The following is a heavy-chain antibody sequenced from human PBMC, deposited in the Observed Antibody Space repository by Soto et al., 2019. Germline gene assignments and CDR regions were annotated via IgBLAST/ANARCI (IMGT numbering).Heavy chain of an antibody. CDR1: GGSISSYY. D-gene: IGHD3-22*01. V-gene: IGHV4-59*08. CDR2: IYYSGST. J-gene: IGHJ6*02. Sequence: PSETLSLTCTVSGGSISSYYWSWIRQPPGKGLEWIGYIYYSGSTNYNPSLKSRVTISVDTSKNQFSLKLNSMTAADTAVYYCARHPSRRYYDSSGYYYPLVYGMDVWGQGTTVTVSS. CDR3: ARHPSRRYYDSSGYYYPLVYGMDV.